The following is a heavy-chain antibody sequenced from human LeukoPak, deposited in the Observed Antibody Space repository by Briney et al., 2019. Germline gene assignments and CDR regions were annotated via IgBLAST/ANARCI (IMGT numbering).Heavy chain of an antibody. CDR1: GFTFSSYG. Sequence: GGSLRLSCEASGFTFSSYGLHWVRQAPGKGLEWVSSISSSSSYIYYADSVKGRFTISRDNAKNSLYLQMNSLRAEDTAVYYCASPYSSRWYELCYWGQGTLVTVSS. D-gene: IGHD6-13*01. CDR2: ISSSSSYI. V-gene: IGHV3-21*01. CDR3: ASPYSSRWYELCY. J-gene: IGHJ4*02.